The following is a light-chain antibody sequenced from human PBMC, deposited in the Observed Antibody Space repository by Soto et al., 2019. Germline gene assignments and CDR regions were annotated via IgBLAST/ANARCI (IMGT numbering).Light chain of an antibody. J-gene: IGKJ3*01. Sequence: EIVLTQSPGTLSLSPGERATLSCRASQSVSSTYLAWYQQKPGQAPRLLIYGASSRASFIPDRFSGSGSGTDFTLTISRLDPEDFAVYYCQQYGRSSLTFGPGTKVDIK. V-gene: IGKV3-20*01. CDR1: QSVSSTY. CDR2: GAS. CDR3: QQYGRSSLT.